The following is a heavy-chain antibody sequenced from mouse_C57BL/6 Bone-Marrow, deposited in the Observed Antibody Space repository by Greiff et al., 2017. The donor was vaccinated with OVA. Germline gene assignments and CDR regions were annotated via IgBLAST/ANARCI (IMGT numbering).Heavy chain of an antibody. V-gene: IGHV1-81*01. CDR3: ARSWYYGSSGYYAMDY. J-gene: IGHJ4*01. Sequence: QVQLQQSGAELARPGASVKLSCKASGYTFTSSGISWVKQRTGQGLEWIGEIYPRSGNTYYNEKFKGKATLTADKSSSTAYMELRSLTSEDSAVYFCARSWYYGSSGYYAMDYWGQGTSVTVSS. D-gene: IGHD1-1*01. CDR2: IYPRSGNT. CDR1: GYTFTSSG.